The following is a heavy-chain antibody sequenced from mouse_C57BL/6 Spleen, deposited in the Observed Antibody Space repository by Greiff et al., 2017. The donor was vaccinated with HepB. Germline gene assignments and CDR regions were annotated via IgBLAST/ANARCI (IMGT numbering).Heavy chain of an antibody. D-gene: IGHD1-1*02. CDR2: ISSGSSTI. J-gene: IGHJ4*01. V-gene: IGHV5-17*01. Sequence: EVMLVESGGGLVKPGGSLKLSCAASGFTFSDYGMHWVRQAPEKGLEWVAYISSGSSTIYYADTVKGRFTISRDNAKNTLFLQMTSLRSEDTAMYCCARPYGYEAMDYWGKGTSVTVAS. CDR1: GFTFSDYG. CDR3: ARPYGYEAMDY.